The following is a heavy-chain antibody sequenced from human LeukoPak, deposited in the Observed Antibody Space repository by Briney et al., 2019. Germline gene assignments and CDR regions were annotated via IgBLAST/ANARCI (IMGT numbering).Heavy chain of an antibody. J-gene: IGHJ3*02. D-gene: IGHD2-15*01. CDR3: ARDGRCSGGSCYSEAFDI. V-gene: IGHV1-18*01. CDR1: GYGFTSYG. CDR2: ISTYNGNT. Sequence: ASVKVSCKASGYGFTSYGISWVRQAPGQGLEWMGWISTYNGNTNYAQKLQGRVTMTTHTSTTTAYMELRSLRSDDTAVYYCARDGRCSGGSCYSEAFDIWGQGTMVTVSS.